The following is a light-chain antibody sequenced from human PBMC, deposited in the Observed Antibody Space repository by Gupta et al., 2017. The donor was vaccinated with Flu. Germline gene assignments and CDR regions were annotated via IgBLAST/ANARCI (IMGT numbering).Light chain of an antibody. CDR1: QSISSN. Sequence: EIVMTQSPATLSVSPGERATLSCRASQSISSNLPWYQQRLGQAPRLLIYGASTRATGVPARFSGSGSGTDFTLTISSLQSEDFAVYYCQQYKSWPPYSFGQGTKLEIK. CDR2: GAS. CDR3: QQYKSWPPYS. J-gene: IGKJ2*03. V-gene: IGKV3-15*01.